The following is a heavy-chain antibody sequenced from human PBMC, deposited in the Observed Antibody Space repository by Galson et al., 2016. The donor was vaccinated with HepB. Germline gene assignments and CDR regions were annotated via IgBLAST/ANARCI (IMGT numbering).Heavy chain of an antibody. CDR3: ARESSSWYQNWFDP. Sequence: ETLSLTCTVSGASTKSYYWSWIRQPPGKGLEWIGYIYYSGTTNYNPSLRSQVTMSVDTSKNQFSLNLSSVTAADTAVYYCARESSSWYQNWFDPWGQGTLVTVSS. D-gene: IGHD2-2*01. CDR1: GASTKSYY. CDR2: IYYSGTT. V-gene: IGHV4-59*12. J-gene: IGHJ5*02.